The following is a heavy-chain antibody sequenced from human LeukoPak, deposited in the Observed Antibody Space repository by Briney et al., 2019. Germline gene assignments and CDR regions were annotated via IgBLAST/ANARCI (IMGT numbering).Heavy chain of an antibody. J-gene: IGHJ4*02. Sequence: GGSLRLSCAASGFTVSSNYMSWVRQAPGKGLEWVSVIYSGGSTYYADSVKGRFTISRDNSKNTLYLQMDSLRAEDTAVYYCASVSGGTEYYFDYWGQRTLVTVSS. CDR2: IYSGGST. V-gene: IGHV3-53*01. CDR1: GFTVSSNY. D-gene: IGHD2-15*01. CDR3: ASVSGGTEYYFDY.